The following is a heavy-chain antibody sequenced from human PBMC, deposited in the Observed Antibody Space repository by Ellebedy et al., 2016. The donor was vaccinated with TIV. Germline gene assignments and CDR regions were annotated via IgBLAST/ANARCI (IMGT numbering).Heavy chain of an antibody. CDR3: AIEGGYSGYENFDY. J-gene: IGHJ4*02. CDR1: GFTFSSYS. D-gene: IGHD5-12*01. CDR2: ISSSSSYI. V-gene: IGHV3-21*01. Sequence: PGGSLRLSCAASGFTFSSYSMNWVRQAPGKGLEWVSSISSSSSYIYYAYSVKGRFTISRDNAKNSLYLQMNSLRAEDTAVYYCAIEGGYSGYENFDYWGQGTLVTVSS.